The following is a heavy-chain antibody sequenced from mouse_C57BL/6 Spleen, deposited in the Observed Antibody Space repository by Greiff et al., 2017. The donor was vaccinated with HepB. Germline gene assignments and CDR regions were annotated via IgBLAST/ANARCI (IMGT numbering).Heavy chain of an antibody. CDR1: GYTFTDYE. V-gene: IGHV1-15*01. CDR3: TREEDYGNYGGYFDY. CDR2: IDPETGGT. J-gene: IGHJ2*01. Sequence: QVQLKESGAELVRPGASVTLSCKASGYTFTDYEMHWVKQTPVHGLEWIGAIDPETGGTAYNQKFKGKAILTADKSSSTAYMELRSLTSEDSAVYYCTREEDYGNYGGYFDYWGQGTTLTVSS. D-gene: IGHD2-1*01.